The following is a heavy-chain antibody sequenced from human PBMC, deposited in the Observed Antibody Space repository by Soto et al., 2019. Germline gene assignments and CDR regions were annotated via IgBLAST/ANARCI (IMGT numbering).Heavy chain of an antibody. CDR1: GFTFSSYG. J-gene: IGHJ4*02. D-gene: IGHD4-17*01. CDR2: ISYDGSNK. V-gene: IGHV3-30*18. CDR3: AKGNPAGPTVVSRNFDY. Sequence: QVQLVESGGGVVQPGRSLRLSCAASGFTFSSYGMHWVRQAPGKGLEWVAVISYDGSNKYYADSVKGRFTISRDNSKNTLYLQMNSLRAEDTAVYYCAKGNPAGPTVVSRNFDYWGQGTLVTVSS.